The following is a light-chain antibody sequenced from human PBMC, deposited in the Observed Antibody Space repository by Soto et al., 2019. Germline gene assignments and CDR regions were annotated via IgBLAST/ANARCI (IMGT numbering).Light chain of an antibody. CDR3: QQYNNWPPWT. V-gene: IGKV3-15*01. J-gene: IGKJ1*01. CDR1: QSVSSN. CDR2: GAS. Sequence: EILMTQSPATLSLSPAETATLPCMAIQSVSSNLAWHQQKPGQAPRLLIYGASTRATGIPARLSGSGSGTEFTLTISSLQSEDFAVYYCQQYNNWPPWTFGQGTKVDMK.